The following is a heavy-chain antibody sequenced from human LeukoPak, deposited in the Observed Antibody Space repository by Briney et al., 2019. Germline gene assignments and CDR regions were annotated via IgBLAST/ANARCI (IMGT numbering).Heavy chain of an antibody. CDR3: ASRGPWNDWFDP. V-gene: IGHV1-69*13. D-gene: IGHD1-1*01. CDR2: IIPIFGTA. Sequence: SVKVSCKASGGTFSSYAISWVRQAPGQGLEWMGGIIPIFGTANYAQKFQGRVTITADESTSTAYMELSSLRSEDTAVYYCASRGPWNDWFDPWGQGTLVTVSS. CDR1: GGTFSSYA. J-gene: IGHJ5*02.